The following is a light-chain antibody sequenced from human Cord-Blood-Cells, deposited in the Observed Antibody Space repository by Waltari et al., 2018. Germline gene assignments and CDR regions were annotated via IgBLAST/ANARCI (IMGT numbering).Light chain of an antibody. J-gene: IGKJ1*01. CDR2: GAS. V-gene: IGKV3-20*01. CDR1: QSVSSSY. Sequence: EIVLTQSPGTLSLSPGERATLSCRASQSVSSSYLAWYQQKPGQAPRLLIYGASSRATGIPDRFSGSGSGTDFTLTISRLEPEDFAVYYCQQYGSPWTFGQWTKVEIK. CDR3: QQYGSPWT.